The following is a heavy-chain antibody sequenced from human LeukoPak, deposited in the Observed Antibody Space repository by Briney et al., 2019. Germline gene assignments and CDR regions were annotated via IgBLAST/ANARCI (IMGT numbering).Heavy chain of an antibody. Sequence: PGGSLRLSCAVSGFTFRDSFMSWIRQAPGKGLEWVSHISSSSSYTNYADSVKGRFTISRDNAKNSLYLQMNSLRAEDTAVYYCARIYSYGHYFDNWGQGTLVTVSS. J-gene: IGHJ4*02. CDR3: ARIYSYGHYFDN. D-gene: IGHD5-18*01. CDR1: GFTFRDSF. CDR2: ISSSSSYT. V-gene: IGHV3-11*06.